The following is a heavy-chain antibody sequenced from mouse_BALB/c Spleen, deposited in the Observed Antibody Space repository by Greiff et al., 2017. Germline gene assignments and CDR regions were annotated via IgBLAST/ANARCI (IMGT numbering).Heavy chain of an antibody. Sequence: DVKLQESGGGLVQPGGSLKLSCAASGFTFSSYTMSWVRQTPEKRLEWVAYISNGGGSTYYPDTVKGRFTISRDNAKNTLYLQMSSLKSEDTAMYYCARQAGYYYAMDYWGQGTSVTVSS. V-gene: IGHV5-12-2*01. CDR2: ISNGGGST. CDR1: GFTFSSYT. J-gene: IGHJ4*01. CDR3: ARQAGYYYAMDY. D-gene: IGHD3-3*01.